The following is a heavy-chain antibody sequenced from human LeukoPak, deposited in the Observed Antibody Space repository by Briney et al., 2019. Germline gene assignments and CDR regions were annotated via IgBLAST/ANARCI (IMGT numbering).Heavy chain of an antibody. D-gene: IGHD1-26*01. CDR3: ARRRDSGSLQHFDY. CDR2: ISWNSGSI. Sequence: GGSLRLSCAASGFTFDDYAMHWVRQAPGKGLEWVSGISWNSGSIGYADSVKGRFTISRDNAKNSLYLQMNSLRAEDTAVYYCARRRDSGSLQHFDYWGQGTLVTVSS. CDR1: GFTFDDYA. V-gene: IGHV3-9*01. J-gene: IGHJ4*02.